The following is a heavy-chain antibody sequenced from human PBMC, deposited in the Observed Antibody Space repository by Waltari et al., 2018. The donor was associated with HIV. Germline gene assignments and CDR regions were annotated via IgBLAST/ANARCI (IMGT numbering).Heavy chain of an antibody. CDR1: GTSFTGYY. J-gene: IGHJ3*01. Sequence: QVRLEQWGAGLLKPSETLSLTCAVYGTSFTGYYWTWIRHSPGGGLQWIGEVDHRGSTHYNPSLKSRVSMSVDTFKHQFSLKVASVTAADTAVYYCANLISMTATDVFDVWGQGTLVSVSS. CDR2: VDHRGST. CDR3: ANLISMTATDVFDV. V-gene: IGHV4-34*01. D-gene: IGHD2-21*02.